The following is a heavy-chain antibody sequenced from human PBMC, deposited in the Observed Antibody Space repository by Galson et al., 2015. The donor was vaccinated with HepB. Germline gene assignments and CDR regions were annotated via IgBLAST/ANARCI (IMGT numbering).Heavy chain of an antibody. CDR2: IDPSDSYT. CDR1: GYSFTSYW. Sequence: QSGAEVKKPGESLRISCKGSGYSFTSYWISWVCQMPGKGLEWMGRIDPSDSYTNYSPSFQGHVTISADKSISTAYLQWSSLKASDTAMYYCARQGHYDILTGYPMAIVYWGQGTLVTVSS. J-gene: IGHJ4*02. V-gene: IGHV5-10-1*01. CDR3: ARQGHYDILTGYPMAIVY. D-gene: IGHD3-9*01.